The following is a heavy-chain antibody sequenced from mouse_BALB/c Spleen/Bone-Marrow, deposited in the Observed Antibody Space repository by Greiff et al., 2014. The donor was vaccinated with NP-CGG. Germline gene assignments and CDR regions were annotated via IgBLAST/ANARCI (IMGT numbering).Heavy chain of an antibody. Sequence: VQRVESGPGLVAPSQSLSITCTVSGFSLTSYGVHWVRQPPGKGLEWLGVIWAGGSTNCNSALMSRLSNSKDNSKSQVFLKMNSLQTDDAAMYYCARDYYGILYAMDYWGKGTSVTVSS. CDR3: ARDYYGILYAMDY. CDR1: GFSLTSYG. CDR2: IWAGGST. J-gene: IGHJ4*01. V-gene: IGHV2-9*02. D-gene: IGHD1-1*01.